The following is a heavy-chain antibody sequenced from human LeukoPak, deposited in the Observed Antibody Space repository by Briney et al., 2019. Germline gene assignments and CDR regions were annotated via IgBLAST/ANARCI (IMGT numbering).Heavy chain of an antibody. V-gene: IGHV3-7*05. CDR1: GFRFSAYW. J-gene: IGHJ4*02. CDR2: IKEDGSDK. CDR3: AKGGQQLVRYSFDY. D-gene: IGHD6-13*01. Sequence: GGSLRLSCAASGFRFSAYWMSWVRQAPGKGLEWVASIKEDGSDKVYVDSVKGRFTISRDNAKNSLFLQMNSLRAEDTAVYYCAKGGQQLVRYSFDYWGQGALVTVSS.